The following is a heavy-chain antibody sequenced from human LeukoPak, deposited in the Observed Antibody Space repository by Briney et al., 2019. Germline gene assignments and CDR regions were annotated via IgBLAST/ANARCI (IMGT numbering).Heavy chain of an antibody. CDR1: GYTFTSYD. CDR2: TNPNSGNT. V-gene: IGHV1-8*03. J-gene: IGHJ4*02. CDR3: ARGSTVFGVVIISISPFDY. Sequence: ASVKVSCKASGYTFTSYDINWVRQATGQGLEWMGWTNPNSGNTDYAQKFQGRVTITRNTSISTAYMELSSLRSEDTAVYYCARGSTVFGVVIISISPFDYWGQGTLVTVSS. D-gene: IGHD3-3*01.